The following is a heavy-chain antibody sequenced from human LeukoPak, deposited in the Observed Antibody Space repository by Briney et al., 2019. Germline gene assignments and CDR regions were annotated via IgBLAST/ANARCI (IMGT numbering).Heavy chain of an antibody. CDR3: ARGSSGWSTEYFQH. V-gene: IGHV4-34*01. D-gene: IGHD6-19*01. Sequence: SETLSLTCAVYGGSISGYFWSWIRQPPGKGPEWIGEINHRGGTNYNPSLKSRVTISVDTSKNQFSLKLSSVTAADTAVYYCARGSSGWSTEYFQHWGQGTLVTVSS. J-gene: IGHJ1*01. CDR1: GGSISGYF. CDR2: INHRGGT.